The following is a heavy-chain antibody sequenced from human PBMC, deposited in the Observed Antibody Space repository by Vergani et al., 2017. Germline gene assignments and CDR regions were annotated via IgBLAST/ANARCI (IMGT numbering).Heavy chain of an antibody. D-gene: IGHD5-12*01. CDR1: GYSIRNGYY. CDR2: IYHSGST. V-gene: IGHV4-38-2*01. CDR3: TRQPQEGASGPPSVPT. Sequence: QVQLQQWGAGVVKPSETLSLTCAVSGYSIRNGYYWGWIRQPPGKGLEWIGSIYHSGSTHYNPSLKSRVTISVDTSKNDFSLKVTSVTAADTAVYYCTRQPQEGASGPPSVPTWGQGISVIVSS. J-gene: IGHJ4*02.